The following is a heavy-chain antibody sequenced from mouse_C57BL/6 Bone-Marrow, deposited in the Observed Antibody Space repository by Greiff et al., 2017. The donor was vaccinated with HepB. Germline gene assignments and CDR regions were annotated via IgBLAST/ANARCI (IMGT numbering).Heavy chain of an antibody. V-gene: IGHV5-4*01. Sequence: EVKLVESGGGLVKPGGSLKLSCAASGFTFSSYAMSWVRQTPEKRLEWVATISDGGSYTYYPDNVKGRFTISRDNAKNNLYLQMSHLKSEDTAMYYCAREGLRSAYWGQGTLVTVSA. CDR2: ISDGGSYT. CDR1: GFTFSSYA. J-gene: IGHJ3*01. CDR3: AREGLRSAY. D-gene: IGHD2-4*01.